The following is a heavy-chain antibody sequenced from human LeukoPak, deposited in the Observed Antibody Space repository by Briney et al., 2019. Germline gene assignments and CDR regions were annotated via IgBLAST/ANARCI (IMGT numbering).Heavy chain of an antibody. CDR2: ISGSGGST. D-gene: IGHD3-22*01. CDR1: GFTFGSYA. V-gene: IGHV3-23*01. CDR3: AKDKVRGYYDSSGYYDY. J-gene: IGHJ4*02. Sequence: GGSLRLSCAASGFTFGSYAMSWVRQAPGKGLEWVSAISGSGGSTYYADSVKGRFTISRDNSKNTLYLQMNSLRAEDTAVYYCAKDKVRGYYDSSGYYDYWGQGTLVTVSS.